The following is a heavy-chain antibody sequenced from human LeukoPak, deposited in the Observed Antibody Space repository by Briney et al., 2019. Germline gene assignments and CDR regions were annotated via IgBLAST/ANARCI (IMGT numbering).Heavy chain of an antibody. D-gene: IGHD3-10*01. V-gene: IGHV4-59*08. CDR3: ARGFSSRRRGLFDY. J-gene: IGHJ4*02. CDR2: IYYSGST. Sequence: SSETLSLTCTVSGGSISSYYWSWIRQPPGKGLEWIGYIYYSGSTNYNPSLKSRVTISVDTSKNQFSLKLSSVTAADTAVYYCARGFSSRRRGLFDYWGQGALVTVSS. CDR1: GGSISSYY.